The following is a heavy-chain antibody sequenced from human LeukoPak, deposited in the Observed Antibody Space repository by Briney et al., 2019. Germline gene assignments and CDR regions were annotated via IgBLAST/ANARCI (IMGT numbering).Heavy chain of an antibody. V-gene: IGHV3-9*01. CDR1: GFTFDDYA. CDR3: ARGSYASGSYTFDY. J-gene: IGHJ4*02. CDR2: ISWNSGSI. D-gene: IGHD3-10*01. Sequence: PGGSLRLSCAASGFTFDDYAMHWVRQAPGKGLEWVSGISWNSGSIGYADSVKGRFTISRDNAKNSLYLQMNSLRAEDTAVYYCARGSYASGSYTFDYWGQGTLVTVSS.